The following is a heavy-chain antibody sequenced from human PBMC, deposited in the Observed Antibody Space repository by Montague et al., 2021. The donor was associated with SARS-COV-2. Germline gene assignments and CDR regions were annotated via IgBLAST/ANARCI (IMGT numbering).Heavy chain of an antibody. CDR2: IGGSGDRT. CDR3: AKDLGYCSTTSCYVTCSDY. D-gene: IGHD2-2*01. Sequence: SLRLSCAASGFPFSDFVMTWVRQAPGKGLEWVSSIGGSGDRTHYADSVKGRFTISRDNSKKTLYLQMNSLRAEDTGPYYCAKDLGYCSTTSCYVTCSDYWGQGTLVTVSS. CDR1: GFPFSDFV. V-gene: IGHV3-23*01. J-gene: IGHJ4*02.